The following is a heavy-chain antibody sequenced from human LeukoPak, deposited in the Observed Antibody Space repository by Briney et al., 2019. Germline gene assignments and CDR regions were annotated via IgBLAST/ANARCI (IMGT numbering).Heavy chain of an antibody. J-gene: IGHJ4*02. CDR1: GGSFSGYY. Sequence: SETLSLTCAVYGGSFSGYYWSWIRQPPGKGLEWIGSIYYSGSTYYNSSLKSRVTLSVDTSKNQFSPRLSSVTAADTAVYYCARQPLTGVGPNQYYFDYWGPGTLVTVSS. CDR3: ARQPLTGVGPNQYYFDY. CDR2: IYYSGST. V-gene: IGHV4-34*01. D-gene: IGHD1-26*01.